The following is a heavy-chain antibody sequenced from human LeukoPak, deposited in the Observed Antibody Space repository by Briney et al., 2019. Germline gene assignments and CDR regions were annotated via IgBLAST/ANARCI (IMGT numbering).Heavy chain of an antibody. Sequence: GGSLRLSCAASGFTSSDYYMSWIRQAPGKGLEWVSYISSSGSTIYYADSVKGRFTISRDNAKNSLYLQMNSLRAEDTAVYYCARDLTPRPVYFDYWGQGTLVTVSS. CDR1: GFTSSDYY. D-gene: IGHD6-6*01. CDR3: ARDLTPRPVYFDY. J-gene: IGHJ4*02. CDR2: ISSSGSTI. V-gene: IGHV3-11*01.